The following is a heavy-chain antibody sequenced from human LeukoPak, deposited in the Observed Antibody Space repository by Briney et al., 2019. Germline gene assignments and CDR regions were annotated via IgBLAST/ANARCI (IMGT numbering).Heavy chain of an antibody. CDR2: IYTSGST. Sequence: SETLSLTCTVSGDSISSDYYYWSWIRQPAGKGLEWIGRIYTSGSTNYNPSLKSRVTISLDMSKNQFSLKLSSVTAADTAVYYCASPQRAYYGSGTYRFDYWGQGTLVAVSS. J-gene: IGHJ4*02. D-gene: IGHD3-10*01. CDR3: ASPQRAYYGSGTYRFDY. V-gene: IGHV4-61*02. CDR1: GDSISSDYYY.